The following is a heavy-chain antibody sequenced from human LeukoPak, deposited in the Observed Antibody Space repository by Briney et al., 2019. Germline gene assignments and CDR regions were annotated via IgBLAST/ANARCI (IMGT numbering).Heavy chain of an antibody. J-gene: IGHJ3*02. CDR2: IYYSGST. V-gene: IGHV4-59*01. Sequence: PSETLSLTCTVSGGSISSYYWSWIRQPPGKGLEWIGYIYYSGSTNYNPSLKSRVTISVDTSKNQFSLKLSSVTAADTAVYYCARAPTYYDILTGYYNDAFDIWGQGTMVTVSS. CDR1: GGSISSYY. D-gene: IGHD3-9*01. CDR3: ARAPTYYDILTGYYNDAFDI.